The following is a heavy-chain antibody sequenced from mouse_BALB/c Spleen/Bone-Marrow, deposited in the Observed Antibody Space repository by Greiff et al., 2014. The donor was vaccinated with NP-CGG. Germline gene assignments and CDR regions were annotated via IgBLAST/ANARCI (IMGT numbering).Heavy chain of an antibody. CDR3: ARGAWANWDYFDY. CDR1: GYNFTSYW. V-gene: IGHV1-55*01. Sequence: QVQLQQSGAELVKPGTSVKLSCKASGYNFTSYWINWVKLRPGQGLEWIGDIYPGSGSTNYNEKFKSKVTLTVDTSSSTAYMQIRSIESQDSALYYCARGAWANWDYFDYWGQGTTLTVSS. J-gene: IGHJ2*01. D-gene: IGHD4-1*01. CDR2: IYPGSGST.